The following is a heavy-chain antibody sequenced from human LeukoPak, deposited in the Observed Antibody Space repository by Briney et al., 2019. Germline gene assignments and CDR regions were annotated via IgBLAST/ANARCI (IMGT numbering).Heavy chain of an antibody. CDR1: GYTFTSYG. D-gene: IGHD6-13*01. CDR2: ISAYNGNT. Sequence: EASVKVSCTASGYTFTSYGISWVRQAPGQGLEWMGWISAYNGNTNYAQKLQGRVTMTTDTSTSTAYMELRSLRSDDTAVYYCARDRAAGKRVDYWGQGTLVTVSS. CDR3: ARDRAAGKRVDY. V-gene: IGHV1-18*01. J-gene: IGHJ4*02.